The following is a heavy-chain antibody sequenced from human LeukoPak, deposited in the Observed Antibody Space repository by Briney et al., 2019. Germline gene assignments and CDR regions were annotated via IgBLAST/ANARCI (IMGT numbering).Heavy chain of an antibody. D-gene: IGHD3-22*01. J-gene: IGHJ4*02. Sequence: SETLSLTCTVSGGSLSSGDYYWSWIRQPPGTGLEWLGYIYYSGSTYYNPSLKSRVTISVDTSKNQFSLKLSSVTAADTAVYYCARVSGYSYYFDYWGQGTLVTVSS. CDR1: GGSLSSGDYY. CDR3: ARVSGYSYYFDY. CDR2: IYYSGST. V-gene: IGHV4-30-4*01.